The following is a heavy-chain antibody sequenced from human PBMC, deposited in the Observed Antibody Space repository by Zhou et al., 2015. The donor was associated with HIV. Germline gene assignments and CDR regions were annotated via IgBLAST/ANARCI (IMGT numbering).Heavy chain of an antibody. CDR2: IIPIFGTA. Sequence: QVQLVQSGAEVKKPGSSVKVSCKASGGTFSSYAISWVRQAPGQGLEWMGGIIPIFGTANYAQKFQGRVTITADESTSTAYMELSSLRSEDTAVYYCARGRYCSSTSCYRVFSEVRDYYYMDVWGKGTTVTVSS. V-gene: IGHV1-69*01. CDR3: ARGRYCSSTSCYRVFSEVRDYYYMDV. J-gene: IGHJ6*03. CDR1: GGTFSSYA. D-gene: IGHD2-2*02.